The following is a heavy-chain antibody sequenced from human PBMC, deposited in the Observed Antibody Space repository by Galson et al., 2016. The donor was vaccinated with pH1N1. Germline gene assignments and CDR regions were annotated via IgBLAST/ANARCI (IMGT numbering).Heavy chain of an antibody. CDR1: GFTFNDYA. Sequence: SLRLSCAASGFTFNDYAMHWVRLLPGKGLEWVSGISWNSGNIDYADSVKGRFTVSTDKPKSSLHLQMNSLRPEDTAFYFCAKGMGQAGLQGDACDVWGPGQWSPFLQ. D-gene: IGHD6-13*01. CDR2: ISWNSGNI. J-gene: IGHJ3*01. V-gene: IGHV3-9*01. CDR3: AKGMGQAGLQGDACDV.